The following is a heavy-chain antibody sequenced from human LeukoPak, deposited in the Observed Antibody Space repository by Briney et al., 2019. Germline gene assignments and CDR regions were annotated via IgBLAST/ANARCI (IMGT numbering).Heavy chain of an antibody. CDR2: ISISSTDYI. CDR3: ARVGKSSSWCFIDY. J-gene: IGHJ4*02. Sequence: GGSLRLSCGASGFTFSTFSMTWVRQAPGKGLEWVSSISISSTDYIYYADSVKGRFTISRDNAKNSLYPQMNSLRAEDTAVYYCARVGKSSSWCFIDYWGQGTLVTVSS. D-gene: IGHD6-13*01. V-gene: IGHV3-21*01. CDR1: GFTFSTFS.